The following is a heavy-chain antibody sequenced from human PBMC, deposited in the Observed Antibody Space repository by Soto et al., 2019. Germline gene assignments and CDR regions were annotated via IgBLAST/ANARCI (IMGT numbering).Heavy chain of an antibody. V-gene: IGHV1-18*01. CDR3: ASTTVVVVAATLSYYYGMDV. Sequence: VKVSCKASGGTFTSYGISWVRQAPGQGLEWMGWISAYNGNTNYAQKLQGRVTMTTDTSTSTAYMELRSLRSDDTAVYYCASTTVVVVAATLSYYYGMDVWGQGTTVTVSS. CDR2: ISAYNGNT. J-gene: IGHJ6*02. D-gene: IGHD2-15*01. CDR1: GGTFTSYG.